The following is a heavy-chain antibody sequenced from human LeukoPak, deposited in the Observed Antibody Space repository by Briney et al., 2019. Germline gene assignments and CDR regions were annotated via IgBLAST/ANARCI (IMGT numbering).Heavy chain of an antibody. Sequence: GGSLRLSCAASGFTFSDYSMNWVRQAPGMGLEWVSSISSESTYILYADSVKGRFTISRDNAKNSLYLQMDSLRAEDTAVYYCARFETVAAKPFEYWGQGALVTVSS. CDR2: ISSESTYI. V-gene: IGHV3-21*01. CDR1: GFTFSDYS. CDR3: ARFETVAAKPFEY. J-gene: IGHJ4*02. D-gene: IGHD6-19*01.